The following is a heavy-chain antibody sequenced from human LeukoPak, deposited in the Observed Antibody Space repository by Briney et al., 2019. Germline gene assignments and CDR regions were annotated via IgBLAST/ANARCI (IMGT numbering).Heavy chain of an antibody. V-gene: IGHV4-59*01. CDR2: IYYSGGT. Sequence: SETLSLTCAVYGGSFSVYYWSWIRQPPGKGLEWIGYIYYSGGTNYNPSLKSRVTISVDTPKKQFSLRLSSLTAADTAVYYFARGGVYNYGRIASWGPGTLVTVSS. CDR3: ARGGVYNYGRIAS. J-gene: IGHJ4*02. CDR1: GGSFSVYY. D-gene: IGHD5-18*01.